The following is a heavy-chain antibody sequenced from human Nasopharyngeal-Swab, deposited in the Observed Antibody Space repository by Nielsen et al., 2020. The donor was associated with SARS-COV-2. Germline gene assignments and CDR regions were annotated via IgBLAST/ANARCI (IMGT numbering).Heavy chain of an antibody. J-gene: IGHJ4*02. Sequence: GSLRLSCTVSGDSISNTDYYWGWIRQPPGRGLEWIASTFYSGSTYYNPSLRSRVTISIDTSKNQFSLKLSSVTAAETAVYYCASAPKLRFLDWLGPVFDYRGQGSLVTVSS. V-gene: IGHV4-39*01. CDR1: GDSISNTDYY. CDR3: ASAPKLRFLDWLGPVFDY. D-gene: IGHD3-3*01. CDR2: TFYSGST.